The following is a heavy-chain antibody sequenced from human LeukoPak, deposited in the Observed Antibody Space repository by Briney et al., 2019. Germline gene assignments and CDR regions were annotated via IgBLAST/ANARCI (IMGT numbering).Heavy chain of an antibody. CDR1: GGSFSGYY. J-gene: IGHJ3*02. Sequence: SETLSLTCAVYGGSFSGYYWSWIRQPPGKGLEWIGSIYYSGSTYYNPSLKSRVTISVDTSKDQFSLKLSSVTAADTAVYYCATLPPAFDIWGQGTMVTVSS. V-gene: IGHV4-34*01. D-gene: IGHD2-2*01. CDR2: IYYSGST. CDR3: ATLPPAFDI.